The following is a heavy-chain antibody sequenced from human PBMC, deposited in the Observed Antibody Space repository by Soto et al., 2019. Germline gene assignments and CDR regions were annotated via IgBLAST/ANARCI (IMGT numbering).Heavy chain of an antibody. Sequence: GGSLRLCCTASGFTFGDYAMSWFRQAPGKGLEWVGFIRSKAYGGTTEYAASVKGRFTISRDDSKSIAYLQMNSLKTEDTAVYYCTRAPSAAGFGGYYMDVWGKGTTVTVSS. J-gene: IGHJ6*03. CDR1: GFTFGDYA. D-gene: IGHD6-13*01. V-gene: IGHV3-49*03. CDR2: IRSKAYGGTT. CDR3: TRAPSAAGFGGYYMDV.